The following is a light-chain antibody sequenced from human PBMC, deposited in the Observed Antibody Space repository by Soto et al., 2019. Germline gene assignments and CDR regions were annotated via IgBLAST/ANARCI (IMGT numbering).Light chain of an antibody. Sequence: DIQLTQSPSSLPASVGDRLTTTCRASRNIDTYLNWYQQRPGKAPKXLIFGASSLPSGAPSRFSGSGSGTHLTITITSLQPEDFETYYCQQTYTTLVTFGQGTRLEIK. CDR1: RNIDTY. CDR2: GAS. CDR3: QQTYTTLVT. J-gene: IGKJ5*01. V-gene: IGKV1-39*01.